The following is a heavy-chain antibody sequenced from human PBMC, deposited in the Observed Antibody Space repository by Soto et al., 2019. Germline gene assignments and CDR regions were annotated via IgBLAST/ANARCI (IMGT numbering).Heavy chain of an antibody. CDR2: IYYSGST. CDR1: GGSISSYY. J-gene: IGHJ2*01. Sequence: QVQLQESGPGLVKPSETLSLTCTVSGGSISSYYWSWIRQPPGKGLEWIGYIYYSGSTNYNPSLKSRVTISVDTSKNQFSLKLSSVTAADTAVYYCATDGEYSGYETYWYFDLWGRGTLVTVSS. CDR3: ATDGEYSGYETYWYFDL. V-gene: IGHV4-59*01. D-gene: IGHD5-12*01.